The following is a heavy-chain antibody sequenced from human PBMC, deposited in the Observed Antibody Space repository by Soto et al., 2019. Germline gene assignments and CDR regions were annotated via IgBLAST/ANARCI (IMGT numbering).Heavy chain of an antibody. Sequence: SVKVSCKASGGTFSSYAISWVRQAPGQGLEWMGGIIPIFGTANYAQKFQGRVTITAGESTSTAYMELSSLRSEDTAVYYCAREGSGYLISDYYGMDVWGQGTTVTVSS. CDR2: IIPIFGTA. D-gene: IGHD5-12*01. V-gene: IGHV1-69*13. CDR1: GGTFSSYA. J-gene: IGHJ6*02. CDR3: AREGSGYLISDYYGMDV.